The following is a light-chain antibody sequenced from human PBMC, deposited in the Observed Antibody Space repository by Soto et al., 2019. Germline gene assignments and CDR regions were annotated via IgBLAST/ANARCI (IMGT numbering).Light chain of an antibody. Sequence: IVTTQSPATLSVSPVEGATLSCKASQSVSSNLAWYQQKPGQAPRLLIYGASSRATGIPDRFSGSGSGTDFTLTISRLETEDLAVYYCQQYGSSPWTFGQGTKVEIK. V-gene: IGKV3-20*01. J-gene: IGKJ1*01. CDR2: GAS. CDR1: QSVSSN. CDR3: QQYGSSPWT.